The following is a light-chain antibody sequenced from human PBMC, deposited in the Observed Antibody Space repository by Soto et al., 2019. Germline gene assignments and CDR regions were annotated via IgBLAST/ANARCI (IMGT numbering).Light chain of an antibody. CDR3: QQYSDWPPHT. Sequence: EIVMTQSPATLSVSPGERATLSCRASQSVGSSLAWYQQEPGQAPRLLIYAASTRASGIPPRFIGSGSGTEFTLTISSLQSEDFAVYYCQQYSDWPPHTFGQGTKLEIK. J-gene: IGKJ2*01. CDR1: QSVGSS. CDR2: AAS. V-gene: IGKV3-15*01.